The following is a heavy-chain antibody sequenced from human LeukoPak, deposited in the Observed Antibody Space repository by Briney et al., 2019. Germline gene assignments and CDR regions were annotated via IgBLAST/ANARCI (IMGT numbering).Heavy chain of an antibody. CDR2: INANSGTT. D-gene: IGHD6-19*01. CDR3: AKPISGGLAVTADWFHP. J-gene: IGHJ5*01. Sequence: TGGSPRLSCTASGFAFSVYAMSWLRQPPGKGLEWVSTINANSGTTSYAASVRGRFTISRDNSKNTLYLQLNTLRADDTATYYCAKPISGGLAVTADWFHPWGQGTLVVVSS. CDR1: GFAFSVYA. V-gene: IGHV3-23*01.